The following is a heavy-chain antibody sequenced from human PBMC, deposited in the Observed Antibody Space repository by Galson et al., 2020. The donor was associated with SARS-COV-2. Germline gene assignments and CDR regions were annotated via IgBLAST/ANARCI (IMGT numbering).Heavy chain of an antibody. Sequence: SETLSLTCTVSGGSISSSSYYWGWIRQPPGKGLEWIGSIYYSGSTYYNPSLKSRVTISVDTSKNQFSLKLSSVTAADTAVYYCAREWGIVVVPSNWFDPWGQGTLVTVSS. CDR2: IYYSGST. D-gene: IGHD2-2*01. V-gene: IGHV4-39*07. CDR1: GGSISSSSYY. J-gene: IGHJ5*02. CDR3: AREWGIVVVPSNWFDP.